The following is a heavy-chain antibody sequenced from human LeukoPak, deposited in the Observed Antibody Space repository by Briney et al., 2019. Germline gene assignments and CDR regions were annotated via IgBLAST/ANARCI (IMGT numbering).Heavy chain of an antibody. D-gene: IGHD2-21*02. Sequence: GGSLRLSCAASGFTFDDYGMSWVRQAPGKGLEWVSAISGSGGSTYYADSVKDRFTISRDNSKNTLYLQMNSLRAEDTAVYYCAKVRYCGGDCYPTFFDYWGQGTLVTVSS. CDR1: GFTFDDYG. V-gene: IGHV3-23*01. CDR3: AKVRYCGGDCYPTFFDY. J-gene: IGHJ4*02. CDR2: ISGSGGST.